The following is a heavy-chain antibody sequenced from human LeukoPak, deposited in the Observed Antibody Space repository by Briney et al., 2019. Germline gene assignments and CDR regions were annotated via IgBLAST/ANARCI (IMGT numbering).Heavy chain of an antibody. CDR3: ARYEDSFYFHY. V-gene: IGHV5-51*01. Sequence: PGESPKISCKGSGYNFTSSWIGWVRQMPGKGLEWMGIIYPGDSDTRHSPSFQGQVTISADKSISTAYLQWSSLKASDTAMYYCARYEDSFYFHYWGQGTLVTVSS. D-gene: IGHD3-16*01. J-gene: IGHJ4*02. CDR2: IYPGDSDT. CDR1: GYNFTSSW.